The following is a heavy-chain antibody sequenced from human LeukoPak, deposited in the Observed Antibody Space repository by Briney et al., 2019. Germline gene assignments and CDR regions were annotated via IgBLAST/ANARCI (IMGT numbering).Heavy chain of an antibody. V-gene: IGHV3-30*02. Sequence: VGSLGLSCAASGFTFSSYGMHWVRQAPGKGLEWVAFIRYDGSNKYYADSVKGRFTISRDNSKNTLYLQMNSLRAEDTAVYYCAKDLDIVVVPAVGPLVGYWGQGTLVTVSS. CDR2: IRYDGSNK. CDR1: GFTFSSYG. D-gene: IGHD2-2*03. CDR3: AKDLDIVVVPAVGPLVGY. J-gene: IGHJ4*02.